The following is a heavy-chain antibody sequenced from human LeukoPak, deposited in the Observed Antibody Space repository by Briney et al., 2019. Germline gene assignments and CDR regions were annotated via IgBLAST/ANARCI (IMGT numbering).Heavy chain of an antibody. CDR3: ARVLLVRDRTTTIYYGMDV. J-gene: IGHJ6*02. V-gene: IGHV4-34*01. D-gene: IGHD1-14*01. CDR2: INHSGST. CDR1: GGSFSGYY. Sequence: PSETLSLTCAVYGGSFSGYYWSWIRQPPGKGLEWIGEINHSGSTNYNPSLKSRVTISVDTSKNQFSLKLSSVTAADTAVYYCARVLLVRDRTTTIYYGMDVWGQGTTVTVSS.